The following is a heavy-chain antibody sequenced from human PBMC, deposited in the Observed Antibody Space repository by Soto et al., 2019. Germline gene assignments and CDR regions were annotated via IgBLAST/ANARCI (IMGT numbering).Heavy chain of an antibody. CDR1: AYTLTELS. Sequence: GASVKVSCKVSAYTLTELSMHWVRQAPGKGLEWMGGFDPEDGETIYAQKFQGRVTMTEDTSTDTAYMELSSLRSEDTAVYYCATDLAMGPAFDIWGQGTMVTVS. J-gene: IGHJ3*02. D-gene: IGHD2-2*01. CDR3: ATDLAMGPAFDI. V-gene: IGHV1-24*01. CDR2: FDPEDGET.